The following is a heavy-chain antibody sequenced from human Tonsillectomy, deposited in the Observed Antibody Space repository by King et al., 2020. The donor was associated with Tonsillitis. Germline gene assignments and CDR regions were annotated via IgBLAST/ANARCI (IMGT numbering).Heavy chain of an antibody. J-gene: IGHJ4*02. D-gene: IGHD7-27*01. CDR1: GFTFSTYT. V-gene: IGHV3-21*01. CDR3: VRDPNWGSGY. Sequence: EVQLVESGGRLVQPGGSLRLSCTASGFTFSTYTMTWVRQAPGKGLEWVSSIGPSGGDIYYVDSVKGRFTISRDNAKMSLYLQMDSLRAEDTAIYYCVRDPNWGSGYWGQGTLVTVSS. CDR2: IGPSGGDI.